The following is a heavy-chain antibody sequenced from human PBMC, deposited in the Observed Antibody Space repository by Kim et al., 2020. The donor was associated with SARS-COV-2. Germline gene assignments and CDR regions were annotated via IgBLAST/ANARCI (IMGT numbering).Heavy chain of an antibody. J-gene: IGHJ6*01. CDR1: GFTVSTHY. V-gene: IGHV3-66*01. D-gene: IGHD2-15*01. CDR3: ARDGPARGGSGGFFYALDV. CDR2: IYSGGST. Sequence: GGSLRLSCAGSGFTVSTHYMSWVRQAPGKGLDWVSLIYSGGSTYYADSVKGRFSMSRDISTNTLFLQMNRLRVEDTAVYYCARDGPARGGSGGFFYALDV.